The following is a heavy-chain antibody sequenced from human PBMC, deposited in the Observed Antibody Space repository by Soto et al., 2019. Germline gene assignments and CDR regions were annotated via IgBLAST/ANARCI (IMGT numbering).Heavy chain of an antibody. D-gene: IGHD3-10*01. CDR1: GGSISSYY. Sequence: SETLSLTCTVSGGSISSYYWSWIRQPPGKGLEWIGYIYYSGSTNYNPSLKSRVTISVDTSKNQFSLKLSSVTAADTAVYYCARDFGSGNDYWGQGTLVTVSS. V-gene: IGHV4-59*01. J-gene: IGHJ4*02. CDR2: IYYSGST. CDR3: ARDFGSGNDY.